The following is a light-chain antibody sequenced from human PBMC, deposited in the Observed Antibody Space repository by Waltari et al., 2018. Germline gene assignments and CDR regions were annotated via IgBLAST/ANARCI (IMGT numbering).Light chain of an antibody. J-gene: IGKJ4*01. CDR2: KAS. CDR3: QQYDNLPS. V-gene: IGKV1-5*03. CDR1: QSIVSW. Sequence: DIQMTQSPSTLSASVGDRVTITGRASQSIVSWVAGYQQKPGKAPKLLIDKASSLQSGVPSTFSGSGSGTDFTLTISSLQPDDFATYYCQQYDNLPSFGGGTKVEI.